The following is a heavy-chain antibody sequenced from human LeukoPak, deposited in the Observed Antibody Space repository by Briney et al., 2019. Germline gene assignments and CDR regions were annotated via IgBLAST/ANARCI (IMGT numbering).Heavy chain of an antibody. Sequence: SETLSLTCTVSGGSISSSSYYWGWIRQPPGKGLEWIGSIYYSGSTYYNPSLKSRVTISVDTSKNQFSLKLSSVTAADTAVYYCARARNYYDSSDYYYEGDAFDIWGQGTMVTVSS. D-gene: IGHD3-22*01. J-gene: IGHJ3*02. V-gene: IGHV4-39*01. CDR2: IYYSGST. CDR1: GGSISSSSYY. CDR3: ARARNYYDSSDYYYEGDAFDI.